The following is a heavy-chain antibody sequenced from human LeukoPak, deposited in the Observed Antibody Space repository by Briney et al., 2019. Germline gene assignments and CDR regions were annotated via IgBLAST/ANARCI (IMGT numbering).Heavy chain of an antibody. V-gene: IGHV1-24*01. CDR3: AKDPRPNNHYYHSTNNWFDP. J-gene: IGHJ5*02. CDR1: GYTLTELS. Sequence: ASVKVSCKVSGYTLTELSMHWVRQAPGKGLEWMGGFDPEDGETIYAQKFQGRVTMTEDTSTDTAYMGLSSLSSEDTAVYYCAKDPRPNNHYYHSTNNWFDPWGQGTLVTVSS. CDR2: FDPEDGET. D-gene: IGHD3-22*01.